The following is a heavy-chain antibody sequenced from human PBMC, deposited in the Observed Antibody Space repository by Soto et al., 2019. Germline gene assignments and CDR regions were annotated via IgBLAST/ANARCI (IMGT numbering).Heavy chain of an antibody. CDR2: INPNSGGT. V-gene: IGHV1-2*02. Sequence: ASVKVSCKASGYTFTGYYMHWVRQAPGQGLEWMGWINPNSGGTNYAQKFQGRVTMTRDTSISTAYMELSRLRSDDTAVYYCARDIVVVVAATDYYYGMDVWGQGTTVTVPS. CDR1: GYTFTGYY. D-gene: IGHD2-15*01. J-gene: IGHJ6*02. CDR3: ARDIVVVVAATDYYYGMDV.